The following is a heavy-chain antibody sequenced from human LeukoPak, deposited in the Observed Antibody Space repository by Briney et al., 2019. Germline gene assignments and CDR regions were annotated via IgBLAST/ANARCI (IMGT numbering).Heavy chain of an antibody. J-gene: IGHJ4*02. Sequence: SETLSLTCTVSGGSISSSSYYWGWIRQPPRKGLELIGSFYYGGSTYYNPSLKSRVTISVDTSKSQLSLKLTSVTAADTAVYYCARTMLIVGATTFDYWGQGTLVTISS. CDR3: ARTMLIVGATTFDY. V-gene: IGHV4-39*01. D-gene: IGHD1-26*01. CDR1: GGSISSSSYY. CDR2: FYYGGST.